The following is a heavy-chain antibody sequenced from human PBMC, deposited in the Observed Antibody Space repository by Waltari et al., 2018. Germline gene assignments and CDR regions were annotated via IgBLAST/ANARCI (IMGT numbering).Heavy chain of an antibody. CDR1: GFTFSSYW. J-gene: IGHJ4*02. Sequence: EVQVVESGGGLVQPGGSLSLSCAASGFTFSSYWMRWVRQAPGKGLEWVANIKQDGSEKYYVDSVKGRFTISRDNAKNSLYLQMNSLRAEDTAVYYCVRDLGGNSRWGQGTLVTVSS. V-gene: IGHV3-7*04. CDR3: VRDLGGNSR. CDR2: IKQDGSEK. D-gene: IGHD2-21*02.